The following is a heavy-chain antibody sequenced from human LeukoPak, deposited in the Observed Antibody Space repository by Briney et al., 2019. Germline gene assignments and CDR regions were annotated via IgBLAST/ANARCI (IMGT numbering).Heavy chain of an antibody. Sequence: SETLSLTCTVSGGSISGYYWSWIRQPPGKGLEWIGEINHSGSTNYNPSLKSRVTISVDTSKNQFSLKLSSVTAADTAVYYCARAPYDYVWGSYRYFDYWGQGTLVTVSS. D-gene: IGHD3-16*02. CDR1: GGSISGYY. J-gene: IGHJ4*02. CDR2: INHSGST. CDR3: ARAPYDYVWGSYRYFDY. V-gene: IGHV4-34*01.